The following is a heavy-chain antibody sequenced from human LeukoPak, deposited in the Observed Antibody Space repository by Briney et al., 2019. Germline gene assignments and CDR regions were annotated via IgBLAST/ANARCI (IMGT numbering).Heavy chain of an antibody. V-gene: IGHV3-49*04. J-gene: IGHJ4*02. CDR1: GFTFGDYA. D-gene: IGHD6-13*01. Sequence: QSGGSLRLSCTASGFTFGDYAMSWVRQAPGKGLEWVGFIRSKAYGGTTEYAASVKGRCTISRDDSKSIAYLQMNSLKTEDTAVYYCTRDRGYSSSWYRDYWGQGTLVTVSS. CDR2: IRSKAYGGTT. CDR3: TRDRGYSSSWYRDY.